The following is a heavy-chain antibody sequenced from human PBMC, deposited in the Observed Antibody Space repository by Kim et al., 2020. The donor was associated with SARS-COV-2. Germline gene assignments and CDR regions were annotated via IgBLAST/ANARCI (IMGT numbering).Heavy chain of an antibody. CDR3: AKEGSRDSFDY. V-gene: IGHV3-48*03. J-gene: IGHJ4*02. CDR2: INVAGTNM. D-gene: IGHD3-10*01. Sequence: GGSLRLSCVVSGFTFTTFEMNWVRQTPGKGLEWISYINVAGTNMKYAESVEGRFTIFRDNAKSSLHLQMDSLRAEDTAVYYCAKEGSRDSFDYWGQGTLVTVSS. CDR1: GFTFTTFE.